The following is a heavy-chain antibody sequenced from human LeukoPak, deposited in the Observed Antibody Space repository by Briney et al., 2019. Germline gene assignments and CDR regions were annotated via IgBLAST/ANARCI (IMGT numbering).Heavy chain of an antibody. CDR3: AKDRGIAVAGTGAFDI. J-gene: IGHJ3*02. CDR1: GFTFSSYE. D-gene: IGHD6-19*01. Sequence: GGSLRLSCAASGFTFSSYEMNWVRQAPGKGLEWVSYISSSGSTIYYADSVKGRFTISRDNAKNSLYLQMNSLRAEDTAVYYCAKDRGIAVAGTGAFDIWGQGTMVTVSS. V-gene: IGHV3-48*03. CDR2: ISSSGSTI.